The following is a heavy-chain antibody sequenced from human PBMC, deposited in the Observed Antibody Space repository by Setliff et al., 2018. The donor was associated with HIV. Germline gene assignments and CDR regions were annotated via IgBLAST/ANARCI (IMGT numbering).Heavy chain of an antibody. V-gene: IGHV3-7*03. CDR2: IKQDGSKA. Sequence: GGSLRLSCAASGFTFSGYGMYWVRQAPGKGLEWVADIKQDGSKAYYMDSVKGRFTISRDNPKNSLYLQMTSLRAEDTAVYYCARDDSNGNTDAFDIWGQGTTVTVSS. J-gene: IGHJ3*02. CDR3: ARDDSNGNTDAFDI. D-gene: IGHD5-18*01. CDR1: GFTFSGYG.